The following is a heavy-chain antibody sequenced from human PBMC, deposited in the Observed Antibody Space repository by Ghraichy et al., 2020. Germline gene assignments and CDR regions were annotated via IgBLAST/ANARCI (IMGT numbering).Heavy chain of an antibody. J-gene: IGHJ6*02. V-gene: IGHV4-59*08. CDR3: ARLRNTALPMDV. CDR1: GGSISTYY. CDR2: IYYTGST. Sequence: SQTISLTCTVSGGSISTYYWNWIRQPPGKGLEWIGYIYYTGSTNYNPSFKSRVTMSVDTSKNQFSLKLRSVTAADTAVYYCARLRNTALPMDVWGQGTTVTVSS. D-gene: IGHD6-6*01.